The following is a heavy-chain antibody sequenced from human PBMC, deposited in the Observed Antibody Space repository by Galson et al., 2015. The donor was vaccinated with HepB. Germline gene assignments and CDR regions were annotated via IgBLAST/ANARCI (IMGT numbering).Heavy chain of an antibody. CDR2: INSGGHST. CDR1: GFTFSSYA. D-gene: IGHD1-1*01. J-gene: IGHJ6*02. Sequence: SLRLSCAASGFTFSSYALNWVRQAPGKGLEWVSTINSGGHSTYYADSVKDRFTISRDNSKNTLSLQMNSLSAGDTAIYYCAKRFSNWTSSDHYYSLDVWGPGTTVTVSS. CDR3: AKRFSNWTSSDHYYSLDV. V-gene: IGHV3-23*01.